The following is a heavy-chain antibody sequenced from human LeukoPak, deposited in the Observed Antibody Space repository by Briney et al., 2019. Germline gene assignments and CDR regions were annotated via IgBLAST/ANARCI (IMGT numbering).Heavy chain of an antibody. Sequence: GGSLRLSCAASGFTFSSYSMNWVRQAPGKGLEWVANIKQDGSEQYYAASVRGRFTISRDNAKNSLYLQMNSLTAEDTAIYYCARESAGGPDYWGQGTLVTVSS. CDR1: GFTFSSYS. D-gene: IGHD6-19*01. CDR2: IKQDGSEQ. J-gene: IGHJ4*02. CDR3: ARESAGGPDY. V-gene: IGHV3-7*03.